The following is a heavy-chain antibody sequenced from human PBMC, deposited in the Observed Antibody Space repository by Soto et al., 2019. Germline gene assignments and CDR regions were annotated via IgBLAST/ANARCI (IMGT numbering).Heavy chain of an antibody. V-gene: IGHV2-5*01. J-gene: IGHJ5*02. CDR3: AHRGYGDYPRDNWFDP. Sequence: QITLKESGPTLVKPTQTPTLTCTFSGFSLSTGGLGVGWLRQPPGRALEWLAVIYWNDDKRYNPSLKRRLTITEDTTKNQVVLTMTDMDPVDNATYYCAHRGYGDYPRDNWFDPWGQGALVTVSS. CDR2: IYWNDDK. CDR1: GFSLSTGGLG. D-gene: IGHD4-17*01.